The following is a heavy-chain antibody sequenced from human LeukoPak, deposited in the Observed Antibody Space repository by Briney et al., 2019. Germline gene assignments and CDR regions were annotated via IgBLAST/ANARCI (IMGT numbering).Heavy chain of an antibody. Sequence: GGSLRLSCAASGFTFTRFAMYWVRQAPGKGLEWVALISYDGSNKYYADSLKGRFTISRDNSKNTLYLQINSLRADDTAVFYCARGGLGSAFDNWGQGTLVTVSS. J-gene: IGHJ4*02. D-gene: IGHD6-19*01. CDR1: GFTFTRFA. CDR3: ARGGLGSAFDN. V-gene: IGHV3-30*04. CDR2: ISYDGSNK.